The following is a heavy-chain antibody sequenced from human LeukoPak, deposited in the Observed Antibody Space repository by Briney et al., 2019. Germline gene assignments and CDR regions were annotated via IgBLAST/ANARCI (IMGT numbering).Heavy chain of an antibody. J-gene: IGHJ6*02. CDR2: ISGSSDYI. V-gene: IGHV3-21*01. Sequence: GGSLRLSCAASGFXFSTYSINWVRQAPGKGLEWVSSISGSSDYIFYADSVKGRFTMSRDNAKNSLHLQMNSLRAEDTAVYYCARVLFGYYGVDVWGQGTTVTVSS. CDR3: ARVLFGYYGVDV. D-gene: IGHD3-3*01. CDR1: GFXFSTYS.